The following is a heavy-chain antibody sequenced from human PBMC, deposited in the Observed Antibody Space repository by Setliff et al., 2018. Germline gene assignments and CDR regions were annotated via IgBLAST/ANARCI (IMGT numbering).Heavy chain of an antibody. CDR2: ISGSGGST. V-gene: IGHV3-23*01. Sequence: GGSLRLSCTASEFTFSSYAMSWVRQAPGKGLEWVSSISGSGGSTYYADSVKGRFTISRDNAKNSVYLQVNSLRAEDTAVYYCATNPPKGPSGGYYYDDPYYYYMDVWGKGTTVTVSS. CDR1: EFTFSSYA. D-gene: IGHD3-22*01. J-gene: IGHJ6*03. CDR3: ATNPPKGPSGGYYYDDPYYYYMDV.